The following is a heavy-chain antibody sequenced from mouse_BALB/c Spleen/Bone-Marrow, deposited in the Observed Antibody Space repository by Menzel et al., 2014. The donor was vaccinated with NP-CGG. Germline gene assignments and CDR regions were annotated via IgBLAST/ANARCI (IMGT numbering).Heavy chain of an antibody. Sequence: EVQRVESGGGLVKSGGSLKLSCAASGFSFSNYGMSWVRQTPEKRLEWVATISGDGRYTFYSDSVKGRFTISGDNAKNNLYLQLSSLRSEDTALYYCARHAYYDQTEVSFVYWGQGTLVTVSA. CDR1: GFSFSNYG. CDR2: ISGDGRYT. D-gene: IGHD2-4*01. CDR3: ARHAYYDQTEVSFVY. V-gene: IGHV5-9-2*01. J-gene: IGHJ3*01.